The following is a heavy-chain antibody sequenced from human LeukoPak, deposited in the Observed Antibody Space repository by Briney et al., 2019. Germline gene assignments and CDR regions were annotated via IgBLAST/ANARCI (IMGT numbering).Heavy chain of an antibody. D-gene: IGHD5-12*01. CDR1: GFTFDDYA. Sequence: PGGSLRLSCAASGFTFDDYAMHWVRQAPGKGLEWVSAISGSGGSTYYADSVKGRFTISRDNSKNTLYLQMNSLRAEDTAVYYCAKLVGSGYDYPFDYWGQGTLVTVSS. CDR2: ISGSGGST. J-gene: IGHJ4*02. V-gene: IGHV3-23*01. CDR3: AKLVGSGYDYPFDY.